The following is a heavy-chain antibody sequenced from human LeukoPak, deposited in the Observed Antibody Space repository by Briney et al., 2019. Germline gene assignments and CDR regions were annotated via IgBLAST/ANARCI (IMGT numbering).Heavy chain of an antibody. CDR2: ISSSSSYI. CDR3: ARDNYYGSGSPTYFDY. V-gene: IGHV3-21*01. J-gene: IGHJ4*02. D-gene: IGHD3-10*01. CDR1: GFTFSSYS. Sequence: GGSLRLSCAASGFTFSSYSMNWVHQAPGKGLEWVSSISSSSSYIYYADSVKGRFTISRDNAKNSLYLQMNSLRAEDTAVYYCARDNYYGSGSPTYFDYWGQGTLVTVSS.